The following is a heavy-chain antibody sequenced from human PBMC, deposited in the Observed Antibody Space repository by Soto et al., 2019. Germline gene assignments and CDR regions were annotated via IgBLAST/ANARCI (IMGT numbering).Heavy chain of an antibody. CDR3: SISNSYGRGDF. Sequence: QVQLMQSGAEVKKPGSSVTVSCKASGGTLNSYTISWVRQAPGQDLEWMGGIIPVYGTTDYAQKFQGRVTITADQSTGTASRDLFSLRSEDTTIYYCSISNSYGRGDFWGPAALVTVSS. CDR1: GGTLNSYT. D-gene: IGHD1-1*01. J-gene: IGHJ4*02. CDR2: IIPVYGTT. V-gene: IGHV1-69*01.